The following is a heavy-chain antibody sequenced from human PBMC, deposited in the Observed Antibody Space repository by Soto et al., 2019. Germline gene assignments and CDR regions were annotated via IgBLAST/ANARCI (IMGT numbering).Heavy chain of an antibody. CDR3: ARLIHCITTSCYFDY. CDR2: ISSSSSYI. CDR1: GFTFSSYG. Sequence: GGSLRLSCAASGFTFSSYGMHWVRQAPGKGLEWVSSISSSSSYIYYADSVKGRFTISVDTSKNQFSLKLSSVTAADTAVFYCARLIHCITTSCYFDYWGQGTLVTVSS. J-gene: IGHJ4*02. V-gene: IGHV3-21*01. D-gene: IGHD2-2*01.